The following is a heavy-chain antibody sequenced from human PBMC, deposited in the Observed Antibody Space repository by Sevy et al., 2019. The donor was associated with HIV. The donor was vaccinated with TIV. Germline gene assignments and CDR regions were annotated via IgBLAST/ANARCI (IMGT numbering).Heavy chain of an antibody. J-gene: IGHJ5*02. D-gene: IGHD6-6*01. Sequence: SETLSLTCTVSGGSISSGNYYWHWIRQPPGKGLEWIGYISYTGNTYYNPSLKSPVTISADTSNKQFSLRLTSVTAADTAVYYCARDATEYTGSSVWFDPWGQGTLVTVSS. CDR1: GGSISSGNYY. V-gene: IGHV4-30-4*01. CDR3: ARDATEYTGSSVWFDP. CDR2: ISYTGNT.